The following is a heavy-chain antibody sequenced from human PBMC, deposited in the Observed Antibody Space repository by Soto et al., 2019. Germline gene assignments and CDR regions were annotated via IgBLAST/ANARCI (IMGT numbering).Heavy chain of an antibody. CDR1: GGSVSSGGYS. CDR2: ISHSGSP. D-gene: IGHD2-8*01. Sequence: QVQLQESASRVVRPSQTLSVTCSVSGGSVSSGGYSWSWIRQSPGKGLEWIGFISHSGSPDYNPSLRSRVTISVDKSKNQISLELSSVTAAVTAVYYCTRGVLAWGPGTLVTVSS. J-gene: IGHJ5*02. CDR3: TRGVLA. V-gene: IGHV4-30-2*06.